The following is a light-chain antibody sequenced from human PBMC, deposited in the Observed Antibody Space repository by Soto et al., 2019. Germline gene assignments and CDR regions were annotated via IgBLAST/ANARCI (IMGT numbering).Light chain of an antibody. Sequence: NFMLTQPHSVSESPGKTVTISCTRSSGSIASNYVQWFQQRPGSAPTTVIYEDNHRPSGVPDRFSGSIDSSSNSASLTISGLKTEDEADYYCQSYDSTILVFGGGTQLTVL. V-gene: IGLV6-57*04. CDR3: QSYDSTILV. CDR1: SGSIASNY. CDR2: EDN. J-gene: IGLJ2*01.